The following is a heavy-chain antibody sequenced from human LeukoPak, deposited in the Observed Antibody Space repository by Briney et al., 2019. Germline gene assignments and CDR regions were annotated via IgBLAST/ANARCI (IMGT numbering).Heavy chain of an antibody. CDR3: ARGLPCYSSSCVFDY. CDR2: IYYSGST. V-gene: IGHV4-38-2*02. D-gene: IGHD6-13*01. J-gene: IGHJ4*02. Sequence: SETLSLICTVYGYSISSSYYWGWIRQPPGKGLEWIGSIYYSGSTYYNPSLKSRVTISVDTSKNQFSLKLSSVTAADTAVYYCARGLPCYSSSCVFDYWGQGTLVTVSS. CDR1: GYSISSSYY.